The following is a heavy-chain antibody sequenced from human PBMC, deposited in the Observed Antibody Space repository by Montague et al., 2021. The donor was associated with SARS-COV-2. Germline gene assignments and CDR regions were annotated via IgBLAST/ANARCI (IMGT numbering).Heavy chain of an antibody. CDR2: INHSGST. CDR1: GGSFSGYS. CDR3: ARIGGWSGGY. V-gene: IGHV4-34*01. D-gene: IGHD2-8*02. Sequence: SETLSLTCAVYGGSFSGYSWSWIRQPPGKGLEWIGEINHSGSTNYNPSLKSRVTISVDTSKNQFSLRLSSVTAADTAVYYCARIGGWSGGYWRQGTLVTVSS. J-gene: IGHJ4*02.